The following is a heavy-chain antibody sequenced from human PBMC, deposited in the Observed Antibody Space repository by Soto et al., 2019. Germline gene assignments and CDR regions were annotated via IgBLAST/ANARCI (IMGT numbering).Heavy chain of an antibody. CDR1: GFTFSSYA. V-gene: IGHV3-23*01. CDR2: ISGSGGST. D-gene: IGHD6-13*01. Sequence: PGGSLRLSCAASGFTFSSYAMSWVRQAPGKGLEWVSAISGSGGSTYYADSVKGRFTISRDNSKNTLYLQMNSLRAEDTAVYYCAKGKGSSWYAFVDYWGQGTLVTVSS. J-gene: IGHJ4*02. CDR3: AKGKGSSWYAFVDY.